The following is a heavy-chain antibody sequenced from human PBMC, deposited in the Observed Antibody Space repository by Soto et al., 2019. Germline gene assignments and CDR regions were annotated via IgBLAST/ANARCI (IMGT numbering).Heavy chain of an antibody. CDR3: ARHTVGIGIDQ. D-gene: IGHD1-20*01. V-gene: IGHV3-66*04. J-gene: IGHJ5*02. CDR2: ISTGDTT. CDR1: GFTVSSNY. Sequence: PGGSLRLSCAASGFTVSSNYMSWVRQAPGKGLEWVSVISTGDTTYYADSVKGRFTISRDTSKNTLYLQMNILRAEDTAIYYCARHTVGIGIDQWRQGTPVTVPS.